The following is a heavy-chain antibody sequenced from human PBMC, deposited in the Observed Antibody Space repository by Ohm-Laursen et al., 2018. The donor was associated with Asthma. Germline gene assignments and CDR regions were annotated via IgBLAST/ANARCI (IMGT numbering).Heavy chain of an antibody. CDR2: IRGNGGNT. Sequence: SLRLSCAASGFTFYDYAMSWVRQAPGKALGWVSSIRGNGGNTYYPDAVKGRFTISRDNAKNSLYLQMNSLRDEDTAVYYCSTYTIPMKDWGQGTLVTVSS. J-gene: IGHJ4*02. CDR1: GFTFYDYA. V-gene: IGHV3-23*01. D-gene: IGHD3-16*01. CDR3: STYTIPMKD.